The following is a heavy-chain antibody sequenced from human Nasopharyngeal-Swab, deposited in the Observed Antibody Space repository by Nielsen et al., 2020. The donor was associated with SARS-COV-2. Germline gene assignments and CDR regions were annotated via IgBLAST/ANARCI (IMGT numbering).Heavy chain of an antibody. Sequence: SVKVSCKASWGAFSSYAISWVRHPPGQGLEWMGGIIPIFGTANYAQKFQGRVTITADESTSTAYMELSSLRSEDTAVYYCARRPYSSSSGDYYYGMDVWGQGTTVTVSS. CDR1: WGAFSSYA. J-gene: IGHJ6*02. D-gene: IGHD6-6*01. CDR2: IIPIFGTA. CDR3: ARRPYSSSSGDYYYGMDV. V-gene: IGHV1-69*13.